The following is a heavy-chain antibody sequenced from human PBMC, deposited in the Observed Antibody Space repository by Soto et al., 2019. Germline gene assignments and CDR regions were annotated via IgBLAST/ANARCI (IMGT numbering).Heavy chain of an antibody. CDR2: ISSSSSYI. D-gene: IGHD3-22*01. CDR1: GFTFSSYS. Sequence: GGSLRLSCAASGFTFSSYSMNWVRQAPGKGLEWVSSISSSSSYIYYADSVKGRFTISRDNAKNTLYLQMNSLRAEDTAVYYCARDYDSSGYPRYYFDYWGQGTLVTVSS. J-gene: IGHJ4*02. CDR3: ARDYDSSGYPRYYFDY. V-gene: IGHV3-21*01.